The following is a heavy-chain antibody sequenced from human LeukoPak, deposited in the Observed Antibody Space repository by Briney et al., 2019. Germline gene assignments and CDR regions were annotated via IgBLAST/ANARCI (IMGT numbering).Heavy chain of an antibody. D-gene: IGHD6-13*01. J-gene: IGHJ4*02. Sequence: GGSLRLSCAASGFTFKTYAMNWVRQVPGEGSEWVSSMSGSGSSTDYADSVKGRFTISRDNSKNTLYLQMNSLRAEDTAVYYCAKGRRQQLELFDYWGQGTLVTVSS. CDR1: GFTFKTYA. CDR3: AKGRRQQLELFDY. CDR2: MSGSGSST. V-gene: IGHV3-23*01.